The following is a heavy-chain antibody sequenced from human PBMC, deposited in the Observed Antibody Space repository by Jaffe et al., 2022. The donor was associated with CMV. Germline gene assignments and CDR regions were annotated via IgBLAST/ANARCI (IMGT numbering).Heavy chain of an antibody. V-gene: IGHV4-34*01. Sequence: QVQLQQWGAGLLKPSETLSLTCAVYGGSFSGYYWSWIRQPPGKGLEWIGEINHSGSTNYNPSLKSRVTISVDTSKNQFSLKLSSVTAADTAVYYCARGRNTYYYDSSGHDYWGQGTLVTVSS. CDR3: ARGRNTYYYDSSGHDY. CDR1: GGSFSGYY. CDR2: INHSGST. J-gene: IGHJ4*02. D-gene: IGHD3-22*01.